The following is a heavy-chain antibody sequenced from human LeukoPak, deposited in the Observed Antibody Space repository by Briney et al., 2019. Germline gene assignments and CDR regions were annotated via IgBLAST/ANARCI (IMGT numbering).Heavy chain of an antibody. CDR2: IRFDESNK. Sequence: PGGSLRLSCEASGFTFGTFWMSWVRQAPGKGLEWVAFIRFDESNKYYADSVKGRFTISRDNSKNTLYLQMNSLRAEDTAVYYCARALNYFDYWGQGTLVTVSS. V-gene: IGHV3-30*02. CDR3: ARALNYFDY. CDR1: GFTFGTFW. J-gene: IGHJ4*02.